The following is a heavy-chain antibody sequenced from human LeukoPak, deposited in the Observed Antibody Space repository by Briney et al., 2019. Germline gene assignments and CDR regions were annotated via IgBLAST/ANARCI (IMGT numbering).Heavy chain of an antibody. CDR3: ARATPTWGGYGPNFDY. CDR2: IYYSGST. Sequence: ASETLSLTCTVSGGSISSGGYYWSWIRQHPGKGLEWIGYIYYSGSTYYNPSLKSRVTISVDTSKNQFSLKLSSVTAADTAVYYCARATPTWGGYGPNFDYWGQGTLVTVSS. V-gene: IGHV4-31*03. CDR1: GGSISSGGYY. D-gene: IGHD5-12*01. J-gene: IGHJ4*02.